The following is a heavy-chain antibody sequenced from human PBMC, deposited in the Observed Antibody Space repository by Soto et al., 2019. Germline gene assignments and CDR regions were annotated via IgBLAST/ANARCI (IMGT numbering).Heavy chain of an antibody. V-gene: IGHV1-69*02. D-gene: IGHD4-4*01. Sequence: EASVKVSCKASGGTFSSYTISWVRQAPGQGLEWMGRIIPILGIANYAQKFQGRVTITADKSTSTAYMELSSLRSEDTAVYYCARGGPRPNYELLRYYGMDVWGQGTTVTVSS. J-gene: IGHJ6*02. CDR2: IIPILGIA. CDR3: ARGGPRPNYELLRYYGMDV. CDR1: GGTFSSYT.